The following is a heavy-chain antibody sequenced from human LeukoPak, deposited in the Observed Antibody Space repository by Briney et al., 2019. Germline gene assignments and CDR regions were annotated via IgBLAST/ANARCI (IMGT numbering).Heavy chain of an antibody. CDR2: IYYSGNT. D-gene: IGHD1-26*01. Sequence: SETLSLTCTVSGGSISSYYWTWIRQPPGKGLEWIGYIYYSGNTNYNPSLKSRVTISVDTSKNQFSLTLSSVTAADTAVYYCAARDGTFDYWGQGTLVTVSS. J-gene: IGHJ4*02. CDR3: AARDGTFDY. V-gene: IGHV4-59*12. CDR1: GGSISSYY.